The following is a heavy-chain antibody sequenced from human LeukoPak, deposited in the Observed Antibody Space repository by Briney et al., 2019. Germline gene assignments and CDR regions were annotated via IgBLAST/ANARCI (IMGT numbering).Heavy chain of an antibody. J-gene: IGHJ3*02. CDR1: GFTFSSYG. V-gene: IGHV3-30*18. D-gene: IGHD3-22*01. Sequence: GGSLRLSCAASGFTFSSYGMHWVRQAPGKGLEWVAVISYDGSNKYYADSVKGRFTISRDNPKNTLYLQMNSLRAEDTAVYYCANGGHYYYDSSGYYHAFDIWGQGTMVTVSS. CDR3: ANGGHYYYDSSGYYHAFDI. CDR2: ISYDGSNK.